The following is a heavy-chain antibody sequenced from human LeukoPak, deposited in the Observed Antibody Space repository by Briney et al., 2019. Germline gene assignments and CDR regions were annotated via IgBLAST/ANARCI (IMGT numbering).Heavy chain of an antibody. J-gene: IGHJ4*02. CDR1: GYTFTCCG. D-gene: IGHD4-11*01. Sequence: ASVKVSCKASGYTFTCCGNSWVRQAPGQGLELMWLIRAYNGSTNYAQKFKGSVTMTTATSTSTAYMQVRSLRSDDTAVYYCAKEASNYYFDYWGQGTMVTVSS. V-gene: IGHV1-18*01. CDR3: AKEASNYYFDY. CDR2: IRAYNGST.